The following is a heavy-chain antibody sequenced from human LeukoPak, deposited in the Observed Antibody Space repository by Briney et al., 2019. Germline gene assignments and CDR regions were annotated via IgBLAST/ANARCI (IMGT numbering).Heavy chain of an antibody. Sequence: PGGSLRLSCAASGFTFSDHYLDWVRQAPGRGLEWVAVISKDGSDKYYPGSVRGRFTISRDNSKNTIYLQMDSLRAEDTAIYYCARDYWWNYDYWGQGTLVTVSS. J-gene: IGHJ4*02. D-gene: IGHD1-7*01. CDR3: ARDYWWNYDY. V-gene: IGHV3-30-3*01. CDR2: ISKDGSDK. CDR1: GFTFSDHY.